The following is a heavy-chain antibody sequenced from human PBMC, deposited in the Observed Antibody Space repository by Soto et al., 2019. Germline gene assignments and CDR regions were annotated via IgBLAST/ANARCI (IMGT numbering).Heavy chain of an antibody. J-gene: IGHJ4*02. D-gene: IGHD6-13*01. V-gene: IGHV4-31*03. CDR1: GGSISSGGYY. CDR2: IYSSGST. CDR3: AREVAAACTFDY. Sequence: QVQLQESGPGLVKPSQTLSLTCTVSGGSISSGGYYWSWIRQHPGKGLEWIGYIYSSGSTYSNPYSHGRVTVAVSTSQNPFTLNLISVAAAATDVYYCAREVAAACTFDYWGQGTLVTVSS.